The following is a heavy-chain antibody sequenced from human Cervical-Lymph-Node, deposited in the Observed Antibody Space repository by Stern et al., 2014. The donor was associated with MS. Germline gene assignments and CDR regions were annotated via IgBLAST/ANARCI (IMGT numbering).Heavy chain of an antibody. CDR3: ARDLADYRYYFDS. D-gene: IGHD4-11*01. J-gene: IGHJ4*02. CDR2: ISPATGAT. CDR1: GYSFTDYY. V-gene: IGHV1-2*02. Sequence: HVQLMESGTDVKKPGASAKVSCEASGYSFTDYYIHWVRQAPGQGLEWMGGISPATGATTYAQNFEGRVTMTRDTSITTAYMELSRLSSDDTAVYYCARDLADYRYYFDSWGPGTLVTVSS.